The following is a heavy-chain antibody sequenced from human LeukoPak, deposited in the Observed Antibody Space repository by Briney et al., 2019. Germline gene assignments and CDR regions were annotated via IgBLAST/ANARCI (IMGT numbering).Heavy chain of an antibody. CDR1: AFTFSSYS. J-gene: IGHJ4*02. CDR2: ISSSSSTI. D-gene: IGHD2-21*01. Sequence: PGGSVRLSCAASAFTFSSYSMIWVGQAPGKEREGVSYISSSSSTIYYADSVKGRITISRGNAKDSLYLQMSSLGAEGTGVYYCASHWGLGFDYWGQGTPVTVSS. V-gene: IGHV3-48*01. CDR3: ASHWGLGFDY.